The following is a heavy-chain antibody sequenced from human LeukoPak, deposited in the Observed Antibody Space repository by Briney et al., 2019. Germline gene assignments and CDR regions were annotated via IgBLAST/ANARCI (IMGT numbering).Heavy chain of an antibody. V-gene: IGHV3-48*03. CDR3: ARESSGGYYFDVFDI. CDR2: ISSSGSTM. D-gene: IGHD3-22*01. Sequence: SGGSLRLSCAASGFTFRSYEMNGVREAPGKGLEWVSYISSSGSTMYYADSVKGRFTISRDNAKNSLYLQMNSLRAEDTAFYYCARESSGGYYFDVFDIWGQGTMVTVSS. CDR1: GFTFRSYE. J-gene: IGHJ3*02.